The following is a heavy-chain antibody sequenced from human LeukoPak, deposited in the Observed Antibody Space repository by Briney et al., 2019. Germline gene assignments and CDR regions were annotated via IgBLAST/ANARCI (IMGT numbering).Heavy chain of an antibody. CDR1: GGSISRYY. J-gene: IGHJ4*02. CDR3: AGSGECSRASCYAPLFDY. D-gene: IGHD2-2*01. V-gene: IGHV4-59*01. CDR2: IYYSGTT. Sequence: SETLSLTCTVSGGSISRYYWSWIRQSPGKGLEWIAYIYYSGTTNYNPSLKSRVTIAVYTSKAQFSLKLNSLTAADTALYYCAGSGECSRASCYAPLFDYWGQGTLVTVSS.